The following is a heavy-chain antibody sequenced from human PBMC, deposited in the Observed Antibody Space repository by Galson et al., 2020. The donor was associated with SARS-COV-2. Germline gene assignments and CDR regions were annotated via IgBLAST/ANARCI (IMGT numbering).Heavy chain of an antibody. Sequence: GESLKISCAASGFTFSDYYMSWLRQAPGKGLEWVSYISSSGSSIYYADSMKGRFTVSRDNARNSLYLQMDSLRAEDTAVYYCARVSGAYCSGGSCYYNYYYMDVWGKGTTVTVAS. CDR3: ARVSGAYCSGGSCYYNYYYMDV. CDR2: ISSSGSSI. J-gene: IGHJ6*03. CDR1: GFTFSDYY. D-gene: IGHD2-15*01. V-gene: IGHV3-11*01.